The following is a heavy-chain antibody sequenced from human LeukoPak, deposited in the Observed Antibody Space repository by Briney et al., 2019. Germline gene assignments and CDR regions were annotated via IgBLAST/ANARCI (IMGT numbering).Heavy chain of an antibody. J-gene: IGHJ4*02. CDR2: ISWNSGSI. Sequence: GGSLRLSCAASGFTFDDYAIHWVRQAPGKGLEWVSGISWNSGSIGYADSVKGRFTISRDNAKNSLYLQMNSLRAEDMALYYCAKDLGRSTSWYFDYWGQGTLVTVSS. CDR1: GFTFDDYA. D-gene: IGHD2-2*01. V-gene: IGHV3-9*03. CDR3: AKDLGRSTSWYFDY.